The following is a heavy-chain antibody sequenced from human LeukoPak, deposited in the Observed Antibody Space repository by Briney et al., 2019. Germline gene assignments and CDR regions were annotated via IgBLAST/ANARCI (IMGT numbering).Heavy chain of an antibody. J-gene: IGHJ6*03. D-gene: IGHD3-10*01. CDR3: ARTLLWFGELSAYYYYMDV. CDR2: IDWDDDK. CDR1: GFSLSTSGMC. V-gene: IGHV2-70*11. Sequence: SGPALVKPTQTLTLTCTFSGFSLSTSGMCVSWIRQPPGKALEWLARIDWDDDKYYSTSLKTRLTISKDTSKNQVVLTMTNMDPVDTATYYCARTLLWFGELSAYYYYMDVWGKGTTVTISS.